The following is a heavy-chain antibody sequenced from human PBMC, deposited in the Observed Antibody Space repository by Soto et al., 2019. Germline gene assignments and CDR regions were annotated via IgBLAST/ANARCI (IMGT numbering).Heavy chain of an antibody. J-gene: IGHJ4*02. CDR3: ARGLSSPSAAGV. Sequence: SETLSLTCAVSGCSVSSGGNYWGWIRQSPGKGLEWIGSVHDTGTTHYNPSLTSRVTISVDTSKNQFSLNVNSVTAADTAVYYCARGLSSPSAAGVWGQGTLVTVSS. CDR2: VHDTGTT. CDR1: GCSVSSGGNY. V-gene: IGHV4-39*01. D-gene: IGHD6-6*01.